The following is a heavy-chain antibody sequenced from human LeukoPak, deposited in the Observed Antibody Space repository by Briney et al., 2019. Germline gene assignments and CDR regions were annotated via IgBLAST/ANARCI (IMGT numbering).Heavy chain of an antibody. D-gene: IGHD1-26*01. Sequence: GGSLRHSCAASGFTFSSYSMKWVRQTRGRGLEWVSYISSSSSTIYYAASVKGRFTISRDNAKNSLYLQMNSLRDEDTAVYYCARRSGSYWDWGQGTLVTVSS. CDR1: GFTFSSYS. CDR2: ISSSSSTI. V-gene: IGHV3-48*02. CDR3: ARRSGSYWD. J-gene: IGHJ4*02.